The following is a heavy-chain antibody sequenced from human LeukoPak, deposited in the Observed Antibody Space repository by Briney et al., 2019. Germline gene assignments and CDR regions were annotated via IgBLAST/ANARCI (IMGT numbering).Heavy chain of an antibody. V-gene: IGHV4-59*01. D-gene: IGHD2-15*01. CDR1: SGSISSYY. CDR2: IYYSGST. CDR3: ARALGYSFDY. Sequence: SETLSLTCTVSSGSISSYYWSWIRQPPGKGLEWIGYIYYSGSTNYNPSLKSRVTISVDTSKNQFSLKLSSVTAADTAVYYCARALGYSFDYWGQGTLVTVSS. J-gene: IGHJ4*02.